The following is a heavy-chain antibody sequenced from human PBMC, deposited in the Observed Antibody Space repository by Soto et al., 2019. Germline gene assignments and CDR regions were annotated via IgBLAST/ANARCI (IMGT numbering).Heavy chain of an antibody. CDR3: AXPYCSGGSCHDENWFDP. V-gene: IGHV5-10-1*01. J-gene: IGHJ5*02. CDR1: GYSFTIYW. Sequence: GESLKISCKGSGYSFTIYWISWVRQMPGKGLEWMGRIDPSDSYTNYSPSFQGHVTISADKSISTAYLQWSSLKASDTAMYYCAXPYCSGGSCHDENWFDPWGQGTLVTVSS. CDR2: IDPSDSYT. D-gene: IGHD2-15*01.